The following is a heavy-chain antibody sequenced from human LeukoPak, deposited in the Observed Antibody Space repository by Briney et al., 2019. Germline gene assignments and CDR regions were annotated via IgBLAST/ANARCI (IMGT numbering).Heavy chain of an antibody. J-gene: IGHJ4*02. Sequence: PSETLSLTCTVSGGSISSGGYYWSWIRQPPGKGLEWIGYIYHSGSTYYNPSLKSRVTISVDRSKNQFSLKLSSVTAADTAVYYCAMIVVVPAAIGYFDYWGQGTLVTVSS. CDR1: GGSISSGGYY. CDR3: AMIVVVPAAIGYFDY. CDR2: IYHSGST. D-gene: IGHD2-2*01. V-gene: IGHV4-30-2*01.